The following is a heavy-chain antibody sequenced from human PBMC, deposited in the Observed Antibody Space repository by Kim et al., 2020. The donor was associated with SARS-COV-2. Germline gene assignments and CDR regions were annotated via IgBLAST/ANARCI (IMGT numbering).Heavy chain of an antibody. Sequence: SETLSLTCTVSGGSISSSSYYWGWIRQPPGKGLEWIGSIYYSGSTYYNPSLKSRVTISVDTSKNQFSLKLSSVTAADTAVYYCARQARKVPGMVHWFAP. J-gene: IGHJ5*02. V-gene: IGHV4-39*01. D-gene: IGHD3-10*01. CDR3: ARQARKVPGMVHWFAP. CDR1: GGSISSSSYY. CDR2: IYYSGST.